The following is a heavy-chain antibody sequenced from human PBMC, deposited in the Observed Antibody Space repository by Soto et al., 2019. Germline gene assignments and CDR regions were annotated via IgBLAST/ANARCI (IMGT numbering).Heavy chain of an antibody. CDR3: ARGPGGPDGPGDF. J-gene: IGHJ4*02. V-gene: IGHV1-3*01. Sequence: QVQLVQSGAEVKKPGASVKVSCKASGYTFTSYAMHWVRQAPGQRLAWMGWINAGNGNTKYSQKSQGRVTITRDTSAITAYMELSSLRSEDTAVYYCARGPGGPDGPGDFWGQGTLVTFSS. D-gene: IGHD2-15*01. CDR2: INAGNGNT. CDR1: GYTFTSYA.